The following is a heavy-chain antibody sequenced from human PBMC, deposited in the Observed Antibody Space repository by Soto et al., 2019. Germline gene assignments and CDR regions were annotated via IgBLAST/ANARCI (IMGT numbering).Heavy chain of an antibody. V-gene: IGHV4-4*07. J-gene: IGHJ6*02. CDR2: IYTSGST. Sequence: KPSETLSLTCTVSGGSISSYYWSWIRQPAGKGLEWIGRIYTSGSTNYNPSLKSRVTMSVDTSKNQFSLKLSSVTAADTAVYYCAREPPLPIAAAGVHYYGMDVWGQGTTVTVSS. CDR1: GGSISSYY. CDR3: AREPPLPIAAAGVHYYGMDV. D-gene: IGHD6-13*01.